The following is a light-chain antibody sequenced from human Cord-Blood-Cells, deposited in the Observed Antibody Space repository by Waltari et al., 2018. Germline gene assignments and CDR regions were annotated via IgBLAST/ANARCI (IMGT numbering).Light chain of an antibody. V-gene: IGLV2-8*01. J-gene: IGLJ3*02. CDR2: EVS. CDR3: SSYAGSNNWV. CDR1: SSTVGGSNY. Sequence: QSALTQPPSASGSPGQSVTLSCTGTSSTVGGSNYVSWYQQHPGKAPKLMIYEVSKRPSGVPDRFSGSKSGNTASLTVSGLQAEDEADYYCSSYAGSNNWVFGGGTKLTVL.